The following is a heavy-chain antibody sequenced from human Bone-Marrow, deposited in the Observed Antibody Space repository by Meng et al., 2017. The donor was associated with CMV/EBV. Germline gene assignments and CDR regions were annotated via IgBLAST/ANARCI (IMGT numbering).Heavy chain of an antibody. V-gene: IGHV3-11*01. J-gene: IGHJ5*02. Sequence: GESLKISCAASGFTFSDYSLGWIRQAPGRGLEWVSYFGHTDNTKYYADSVKDRFTISRDNAKNSLYLQMNSLRVEDTAVYYCARDQYGSGNWFDPWGQGTRVTVSS. CDR2: FGHTDNTK. CDR3: ARDQYGSGNWFDP. CDR1: GFTFSDYS. D-gene: IGHD2-15*01.